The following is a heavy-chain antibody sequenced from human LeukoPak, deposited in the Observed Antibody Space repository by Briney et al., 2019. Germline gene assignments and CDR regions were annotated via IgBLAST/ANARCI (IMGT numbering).Heavy chain of an antibody. V-gene: IGHV3-30*02. CDR2: IRYDGSNK. CDR3: AAGYCSGGSCYSAIDY. Sequence: GGSLRLSCAASGFTFSSYGMHWVRQAPGKGLEWVAFIRYDGSNKYYADSVKGRFTISRDNSKNTLYLQMNSLRAEDTAVYYCAAGYCSGGSCYSAIDYWGQGTLVTVSS. D-gene: IGHD2-15*01. CDR1: GFTFSSYG. J-gene: IGHJ4*02.